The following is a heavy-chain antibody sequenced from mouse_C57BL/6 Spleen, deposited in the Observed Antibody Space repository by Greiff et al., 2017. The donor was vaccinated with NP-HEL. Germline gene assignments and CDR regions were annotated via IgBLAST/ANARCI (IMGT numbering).Heavy chain of an antibody. V-gene: IGHV14-1*01. CDR2: IDPEDGDT. J-gene: IGHJ2*01. D-gene: IGHD2-1*01. Sequence: EVQLQQSGAELVRPGASVKLSCTASGFNIKDYYMHWVKQRPEQGLEWIGRIDPEDGDTEYAPKFQGKATMTADTSSNTAYLQLSSLTSEDTAVYYCTKGNYSYYFDYWGQGTTLTVSS. CDR1: GFNIKDYY. CDR3: TKGNYSYYFDY.